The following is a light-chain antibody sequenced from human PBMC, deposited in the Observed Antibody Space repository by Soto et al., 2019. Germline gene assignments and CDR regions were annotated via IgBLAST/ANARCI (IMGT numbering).Light chain of an antibody. CDR3: SSYTSSRTLLDV. V-gene: IGLV2-14*01. CDR1: SSDVGGYNY. CDR2: DVS. Sequence: QSALTQPASVSGSPGQSITISCTGTSSDVGGYNYVSWYQQHPGKAPKLMIYDVSNRPSGVSNRFSGSKSGNTASLTISGLLAEDEADYYCSSYTSSRTLLDVFGTGTKLTVL. J-gene: IGLJ1*01.